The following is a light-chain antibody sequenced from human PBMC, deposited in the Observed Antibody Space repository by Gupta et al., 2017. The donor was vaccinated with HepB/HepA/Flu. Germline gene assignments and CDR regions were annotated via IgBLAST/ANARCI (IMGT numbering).Light chain of an antibody. Sequence: DILMTQCLESVAVSLGERATINCKYSQSGLYSSNNKNYLAWYQQKPGQPPKLLIYWASTRETGVPDRFSGSGSGTDFTLTISSLQAEDVAVYYCQQYYSTPQTFGQGTKVEIK. V-gene: IGKV4-1*01. CDR2: WAS. CDR3: QQYYSTPQT. CDR1: QSGLYSSNNKNY. J-gene: IGKJ1*01.